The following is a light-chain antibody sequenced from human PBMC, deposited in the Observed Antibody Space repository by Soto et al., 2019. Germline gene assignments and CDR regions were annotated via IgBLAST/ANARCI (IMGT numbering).Light chain of an antibody. CDR2: GAS. Sequence: EIVLTQSPGTLSLSPGERATLSCRASQSVSSSYLAWYQQKPGQAPRLLIYGASSRATGIPDRFSGSGSGKDFTLTISRLEPEDFAVYYCQQYGSSPKLTFGGGNKVEIK. V-gene: IGKV3-20*01. CDR1: QSVSSSY. CDR3: QQYGSSPKLT. J-gene: IGKJ4*02.